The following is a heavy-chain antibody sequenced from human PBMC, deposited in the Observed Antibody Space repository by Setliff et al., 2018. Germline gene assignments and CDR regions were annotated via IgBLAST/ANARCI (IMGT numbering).Heavy chain of an antibody. CDR2: INQSGSG. CDR1: GESFDTYY. D-gene: IGHD3-3*01. Sequence: SETLSLTCNVYGESFDTYYWSWIRQPPGKGLEWFGEINQSGSGDYNPSLKSRLTISVDASTNQFSLKLYSVTAADTAVYYCRYWSGYYNNDYWGQGTLVTVSS. J-gene: IGHJ4*02. V-gene: IGHV4-34*01. CDR3: RYWSGYYNNDY.